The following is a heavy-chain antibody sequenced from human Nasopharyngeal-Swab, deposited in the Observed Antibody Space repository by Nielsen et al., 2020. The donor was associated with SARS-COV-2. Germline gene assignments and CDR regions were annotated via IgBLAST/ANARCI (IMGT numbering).Heavy chain of an antibody. D-gene: IGHD3-3*01. CDR2: ISGSGGST. CDR3: AKALYDFWYYYGMDV. J-gene: IGHJ6*02. Sequence: GESLKISCAASGFTFSSYAMSWVRQAPGEGLEWVSAISGSGGSTYYADSVKGRFTISRDNSKNTLYLQMNSLRAEDTAVYYCAKALYDFWYYYGMDVWGQGTTVTVSS. CDR1: GFTFSSYA. V-gene: IGHV3-23*01.